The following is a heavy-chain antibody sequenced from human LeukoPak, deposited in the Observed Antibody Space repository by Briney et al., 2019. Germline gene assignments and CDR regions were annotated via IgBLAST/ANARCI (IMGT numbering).Heavy chain of an antibody. CDR2: ISAHNGDT. CDR1: GTSFTNYG. CDR3: ARGEYPNDY. Sequence: ASVKVSCKVVGTSFTNYGITWVRQAPGQGLEWMAWISAHNGDTNVAQNFQGRVTMTTDTSTSTAYVELRSLRSDDTAMYYCARGEYPNDYWGQGTLVTVSS. V-gene: IGHV1-18*01. J-gene: IGHJ4*02. D-gene: IGHD2/OR15-2a*01.